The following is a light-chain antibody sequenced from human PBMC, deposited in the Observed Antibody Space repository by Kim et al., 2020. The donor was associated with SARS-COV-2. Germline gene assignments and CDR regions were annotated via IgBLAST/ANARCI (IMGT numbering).Light chain of an antibody. CDR2: GAF. CDR3: QQFGHSPHT. Sequence: VLTQSPGTLSLSPGERATLSCRASQSVSSTDVAWYQQKPGQAPRLLIYGAFSRAPGIPDRFSGRGSGTDFTLTISRLEPEDLGVYYCQQFGHSPHTFGQETKVDIK. V-gene: IGKV3-20*01. J-gene: IGKJ1*01. CDR1: QSVSSTD.